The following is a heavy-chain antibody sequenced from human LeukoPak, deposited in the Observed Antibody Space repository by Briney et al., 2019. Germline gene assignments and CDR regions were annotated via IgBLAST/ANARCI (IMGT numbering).Heavy chain of an antibody. J-gene: IGHJ6*03. CDR1: GGSISSSSYY. V-gene: IGHV4-39*07. CDR3: ARVGWVRSSQPYYYYYMDV. D-gene: IGHD1-26*01. Sequence: SETLSLTCTVSGGSISSSSYYWGWIRQPPGKGLEWIGSIYYSGSTYYNPSLKSRVTISVDTSKNQFSLKLSSVTAADTAVYYCARVGWVRSSQPYYYYYMDVWGKGTTVTVSS. CDR2: IYYSGST.